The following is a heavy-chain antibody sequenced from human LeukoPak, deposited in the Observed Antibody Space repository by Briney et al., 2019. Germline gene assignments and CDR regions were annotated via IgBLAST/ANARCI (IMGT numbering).Heavy chain of an antibody. D-gene: IGHD4-17*01. J-gene: IGHJ4*02. CDR3: TSIAGDYYY. CDR2: IRSKAISYAT. CDR1: GFTFSGSA. V-gene: IGHV3-73*01. Sequence: GGSLRLSCAASGFTFSGSAMHWVRQASGKGLEWVGRIRSKAISYATAYAASVKGRFTISRDDSKNTAYLQMNSLKTEDTAVYYCTSIAGDYYYWGQGTLVTVSS.